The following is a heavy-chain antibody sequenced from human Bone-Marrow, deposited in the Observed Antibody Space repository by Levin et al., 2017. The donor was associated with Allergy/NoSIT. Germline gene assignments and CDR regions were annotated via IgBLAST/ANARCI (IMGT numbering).Heavy chain of an antibody. J-gene: IGHJ4*02. CDR1: GFSFSDYS. D-gene: IGHD4-23*01. CDR3: AREATTVALDS. CDR2: ISTTSTYI. V-gene: IGHV3-21*01. Sequence: GGSLRLSCAASGFSFSDYSMNWVRQAPGKGLEWVSSISTTSTYIFYTDSVRGRFTISRDNAKNSVYLQMNRLRADDTAVYYCAREATTVALDSWGQGVLVTVSS.